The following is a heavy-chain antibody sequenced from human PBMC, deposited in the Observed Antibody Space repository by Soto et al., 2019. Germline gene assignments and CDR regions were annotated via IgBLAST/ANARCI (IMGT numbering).Heavy chain of an antibody. CDR2: TSSDGSDR. J-gene: IGHJ4*02. D-gene: IGHD6-13*01. V-gene: IGHV3-30*04. CDR3: AGLGITAYFDY. Sequence: QVQLVESGGGVVQPGRSLRLSCAASGFSLSDYAMHWVRQAPGKGLEWVALTSSDGSDRYYSDSVKGRFIISRDNSKNPLYLQMNSLRPEDTAVYYCAGLGITAYFDYWGQGTLVTVSS. CDR1: GFSLSDYA.